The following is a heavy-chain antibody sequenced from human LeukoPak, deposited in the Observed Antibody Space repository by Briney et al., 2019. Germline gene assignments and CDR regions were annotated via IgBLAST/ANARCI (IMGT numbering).Heavy chain of an antibody. CDR1: GGSISSNSYY. J-gene: IGHJ4*02. CDR3: ARRGPGYSGYGRFDY. Sequence: SGTLSLTCAVSGGSISSNSYYWSWIRQPPGKGLEWIGEINHSGSTNYNPSLKSRVTISVDTSKNQFSLKLSSVTAADTAVYYCARRGPGYSGYGRFDYWGQGTLVTVSS. CDR2: INHSGST. D-gene: IGHD5-12*01. V-gene: IGHV4-39*07.